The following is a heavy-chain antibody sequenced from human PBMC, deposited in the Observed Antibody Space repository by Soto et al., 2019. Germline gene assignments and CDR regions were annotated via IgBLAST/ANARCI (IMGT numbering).Heavy chain of an antibody. CDR2: IYDSGST. CDR3: ARSIRVVSNMGV. CDR1: GGSISSADYY. D-gene: IGHD2-8*02. Sequence: SETLSLTCTVSGGSISSADYYWSWIRQPPGKGLEWIGYIYDSGSTYYNPSLKSRLTISVDTAKNQFSLKLSSVTAADTAVYYCARSIRVVSNMGVWGQGTAVTVSS. V-gene: IGHV4-30-4*01. J-gene: IGHJ6*02.